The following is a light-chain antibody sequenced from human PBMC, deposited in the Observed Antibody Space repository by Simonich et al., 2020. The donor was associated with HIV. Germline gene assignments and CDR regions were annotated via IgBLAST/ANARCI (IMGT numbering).Light chain of an antibody. Sequence: SYELTQPPSVSVSPGQTASITCSGPNLGDKYACWYQQKPCQSPVLVIYEYNKRPSGVPDRFAGSKSGNTASLTISGLQADDESNYYCCSYAGTYTVIFGGGTKLTVL. CDR2: EYN. CDR1: NLGDKY. J-gene: IGLJ2*01. CDR3: CSYAGTYTVI. V-gene: IGLV3-1*01.